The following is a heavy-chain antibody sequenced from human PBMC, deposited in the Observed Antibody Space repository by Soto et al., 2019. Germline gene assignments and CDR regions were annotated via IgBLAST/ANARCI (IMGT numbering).Heavy chain of an antibody. V-gene: IGHV1-18*01. CDR1: GYTFTSYG. CDR3: ARFLGYCSSTSCYSWFDP. D-gene: IGHD2-2*01. Sequence: GASVKVSCKASGYTFTSYGISWVRQAPGQGLEWMGWISAYNGNTNYAQKLQGRVTMTTDTSTSTAYMELRSLRSDDTAVYYCARFLGYCSSTSCYSWFDPWGQGTLVTVSS. J-gene: IGHJ5*02. CDR2: ISAYNGNT.